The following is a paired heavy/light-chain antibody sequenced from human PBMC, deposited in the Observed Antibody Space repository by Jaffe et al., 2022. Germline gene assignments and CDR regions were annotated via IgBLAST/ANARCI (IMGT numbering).Heavy chain of an antibody. D-gene: IGHD4-17*01. V-gene: IGHV1-24*01. Sequence: QVQLVQSGAEVKKPGASVKVSCKVSGYTLTELSMHWVRQAPGKGLEWMGGFDPEDGETIYAQKFQGRVTMTEDTSTDTAYMELSSLRSEDTAVYYCATAGRGGDYVLVGYYYYMDVWGKGTTVTVSS. CDR2: FDPEDGET. J-gene: IGHJ6*03. CDR1: GYTLTELS. CDR3: ATAGRGGDYVLVGYYYYMDV.
Light chain of an antibody. CDR1: QSISSY. V-gene: IGKV1-39*01. CDR3: QQSYSTLVWT. CDR2: AAS. Sequence: DIQMTQSPSSLSASVGDRVTITCRASQSISSYLNWYQQKPGKAPKLLIYAASSLQSGVPSRFSGSGSGTDFTLTISSLQPEDFATYYCQQSYSTLVWTFGQGTKVEIK. J-gene: IGKJ1*01.